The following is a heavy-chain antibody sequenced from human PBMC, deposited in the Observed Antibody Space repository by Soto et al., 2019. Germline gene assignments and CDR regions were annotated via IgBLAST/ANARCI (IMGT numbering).Heavy chain of an antibody. CDR3: ARGSAFDFWSCHFVFGWFDS. CDR2: ISATGFSK. V-gene: IGHV3-23*01. D-gene: IGHD3-3*01. Sequence: EVRLLESGGGLVQPGGSLRLACTASGFTFDTHAMAWVRQAPGKGLEWVTSISATGFSKYHAASVKGRITISRDNSNNTLYLHMNTLRAEDTAVYYCARGSAFDFWSCHFVFGWFDSWGPGTQVTVSS. CDR1: GFTFDTHA. J-gene: IGHJ5*01.